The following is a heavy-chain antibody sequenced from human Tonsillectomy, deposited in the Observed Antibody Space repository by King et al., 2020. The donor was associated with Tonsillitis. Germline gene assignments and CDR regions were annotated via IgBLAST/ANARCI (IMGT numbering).Heavy chain of an antibody. CDR1: GGSISSYY. CDR2: IYYSGST. Sequence: QLQESGPGLVKPSETLSLTCTVSGGSISSYYWSWIRQPPGKGLEWIGYIYYSGSTNYNPSLRRRVTISVDTSKNQFSLKLSPVTAADTAVYYCARGLSMITFGGVISIDAFDIWGQGTMVTVSS. V-gene: IGHV4-59*01. CDR3: ARGLSMITFGGVISIDAFDI. J-gene: IGHJ3*02. D-gene: IGHD3-16*02.